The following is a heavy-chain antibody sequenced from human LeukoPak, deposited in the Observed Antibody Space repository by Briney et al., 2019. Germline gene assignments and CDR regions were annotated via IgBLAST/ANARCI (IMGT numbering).Heavy chain of an antibody. CDR2: IKQDGSEK. Sequence: GGSLRLSCAASGFTFNRYWMSWVRQAPGKGLEWVANIKQDGSEKYYVDSVKGRFTISRDNAKNSLYLQMNSLRAEDTAVYYCARVYYYDSGGYLGYWGQGTLVTVSS. V-gene: IGHV3-7*01. CDR1: GFTFNRYW. CDR3: ARVYYYDSGGYLGY. J-gene: IGHJ4*02. D-gene: IGHD3-22*01.